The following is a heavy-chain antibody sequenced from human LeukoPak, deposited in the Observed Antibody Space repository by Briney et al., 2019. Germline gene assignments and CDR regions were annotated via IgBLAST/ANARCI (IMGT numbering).Heavy chain of an antibody. J-gene: IGHJ6*03. CDR3: ARDLTATYGSGSLDYYYYYMDV. CDR1: GYTFTGYY. Sequence: ASAKVSCRASGYTFTGYYMHWVRQAPGQGLEWMGWINPNSGGTNYAQKFQGRVTMTGDTSISTAYMELSRLRSDDTAVYYCARDLTATYGSGSLDYYYYYMDVWGKGTTVTVSS. V-gene: IGHV1-2*02. D-gene: IGHD3-10*01. CDR2: INPNSGGT.